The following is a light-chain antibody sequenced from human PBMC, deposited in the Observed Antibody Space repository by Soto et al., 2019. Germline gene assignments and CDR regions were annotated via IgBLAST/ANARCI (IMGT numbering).Light chain of an antibody. J-gene: IGKJ4*01. Sequence: ERVMTQSPATLSVSPGERATLSCRASQGIGSTLAWYQQKPGQTPKLLIFDASTRATGVPARFSGGGSGTEFTLTINSLQSEDFAVYYCQRYNRWPLSFGGGTKVDIK. CDR2: DAS. V-gene: IGKV3-15*01. CDR3: QRYNRWPLS. CDR1: QGIGST.